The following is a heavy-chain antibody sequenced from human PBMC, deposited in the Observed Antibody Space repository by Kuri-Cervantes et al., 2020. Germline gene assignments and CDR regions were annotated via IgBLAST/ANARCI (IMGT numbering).Heavy chain of an antibody. J-gene: IGHJ6*02. Sequence: ASVKVSCKASGYTFTGYYMHWVRQAPGQGLEWMGWINPNSGGTNYAQKFQGRVTMTRDTSTDTAYMELSSLRSEDTAVYYCATASHCSSTSCYSYYYYYYGMDVWGQGTTVTVSS. V-gene: IGHV1-2*02. CDR2: INPNSGGT. D-gene: IGHD2-2*01. CDR3: ATASHCSSTSCYSYYYYYYGMDV. CDR1: GYTFTGYY.